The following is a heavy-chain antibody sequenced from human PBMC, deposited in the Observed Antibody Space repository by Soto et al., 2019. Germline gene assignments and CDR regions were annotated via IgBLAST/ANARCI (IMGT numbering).Heavy chain of an antibody. CDR2: ISYDGRDK. Sequence: QVQLVESGGGVVQPGRSLRLSCAASGFTFSSYAMHWVRQAPGKGLEWVAVISYDGRDKYYENSVKGRITISRDNSKNTLYLQMNSLRAEDTAVYYCARERYSYIFDYWGQGTLVTVSS. J-gene: IGHJ4*02. V-gene: IGHV3-30*04. CDR1: GFTFSSYA. D-gene: IGHD5-18*01. CDR3: ARERYSYIFDY.